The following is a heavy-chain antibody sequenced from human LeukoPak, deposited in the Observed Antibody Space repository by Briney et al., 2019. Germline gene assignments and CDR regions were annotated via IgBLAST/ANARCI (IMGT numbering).Heavy chain of an antibody. CDR2: ISSNGGST. CDR3: ARDGGDIVVVTASYYYMDV. D-gene: IGHD2-21*02. CDR1: GFNFSNYA. Sequence: GGSLRLSCAASGFNFSNYAMHWVRQAPGKGLEYVSAISSNGGSTYYAHSVKGRFTISRDNSKNTLYLQMGSLRPEDMAVYYCARDGGDIVVVTASYYYMDVWGKGTTVTISS. J-gene: IGHJ6*03. V-gene: IGHV3-64*01.